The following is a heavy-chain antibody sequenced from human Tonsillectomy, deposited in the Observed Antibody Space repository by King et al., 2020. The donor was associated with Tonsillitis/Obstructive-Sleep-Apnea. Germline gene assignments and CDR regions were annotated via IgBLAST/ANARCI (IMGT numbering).Heavy chain of an antibody. CDR2: IRSKAYGGST. J-gene: IGHJ4*02. CDR1: GFTFGDYA. D-gene: IGHD3-22*01. CDR3: TIARQRYYERSGYFPFDY. V-gene: IGHV3-49*04. Sequence: VQLVESGGGLVQPGRSLRLSCKPSGFTFGDYAMTWVRQAPGKGLEWVGFIRSKAYGGSTDYAASVKGRFTISRDDSRSIAYLQMNRLKTEDTAVYYCTIARQRYYERSGYFPFDYWGQGTLVTVSS.